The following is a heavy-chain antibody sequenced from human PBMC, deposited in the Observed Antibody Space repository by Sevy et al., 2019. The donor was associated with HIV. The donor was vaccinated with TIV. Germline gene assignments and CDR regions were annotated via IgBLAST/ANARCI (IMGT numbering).Heavy chain of an antibody. CDR1: GFIISGYT. J-gene: IGHJ4*02. CDR3: ARVGLGDCSGTNCSPNDY. Sequence: GGSLRLSCAASGFIISGYTMNWVRQALGKGLESVSSISSGSSFIYYADSLKGRFTISRDNARNLLYLQMNSLRVEDTAVYYCARVGLGDCSGTNCSPNDYWGQGALVTVSS. CDR2: ISSGSSFI. V-gene: IGHV3-21*03. D-gene: IGHD2-2*01.